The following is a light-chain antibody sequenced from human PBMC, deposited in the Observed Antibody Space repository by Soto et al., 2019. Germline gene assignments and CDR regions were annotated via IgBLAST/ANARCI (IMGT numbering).Light chain of an antibody. CDR3: QQRGT. J-gene: IGKJ2*01. V-gene: IGKV3-11*01. Sequence: EIVLTQSPATLSLSPGERATLSCRASQSVSSYLAWYQQKPGQAPRLLIYDASNRATGIPARFSGSGSGTDFTLTISSLEPEDFAVYYCQQRGTFGQGTKLPI. CDR2: DAS. CDR1: QSVSSY.